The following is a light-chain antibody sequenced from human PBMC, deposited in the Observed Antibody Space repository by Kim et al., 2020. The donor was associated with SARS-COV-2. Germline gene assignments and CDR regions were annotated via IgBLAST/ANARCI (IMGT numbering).Light chain of an antibody. Sequence: DIVLTQSPATLSVSPGERATLSCRASQSVTNFLSWYQQKPGQAPRLLIYDASKRATGIPARFSGGGSGTDFTLTIKNLETEDLGIYYCQQRGSWPLTFGGGTKVDIK. CDR1: QSVTNF. CDR2: DAS. J-gene: IGKJ4*01. V-gene: IGKV3-11*01. CDR3: QQRGSWPLT.